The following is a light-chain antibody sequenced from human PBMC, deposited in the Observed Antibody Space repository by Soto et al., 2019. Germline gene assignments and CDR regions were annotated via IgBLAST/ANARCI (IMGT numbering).Light chain of an antibody. Sequence: MSQSPATLSVSPGESVTLSCRASQSISDTLAWYQQKPGQAPRLLIYSASRGATGFPARFSGSGSGTDFTLTISSLEPEDFAVYYCQQRSNWPPLTFGGGTKV. CDR1: QSISDT. CDR3: QQRSNWPPLT. V-gene: IGKV3-11*01. CDR2: SAS. J-gene: IGKJ4*01.